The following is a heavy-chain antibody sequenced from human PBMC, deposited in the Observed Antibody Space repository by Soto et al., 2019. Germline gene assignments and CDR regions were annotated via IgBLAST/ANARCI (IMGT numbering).Heavy chain of an antibody. CDR3: AVGGGYGDHFGEVDY. V-gene: IGHV3-11*05. CDR1: GFTFSDYY. CDR2: ISSTSVYT. J-gene: IGHJ4*02. Sequence: QVQLVESGGGLVKPGGSLRLSCEVSGFTFSDYYMSWIRQAPGKGLEWVSYISSTSVYTNYADSVKGRFTVSRDNAKNSLYLQMNSLRVEDTAVYYCAVGGGYGDHFGEVDYWGQGTLATVSS. D-gene: IGHD4-17*01.